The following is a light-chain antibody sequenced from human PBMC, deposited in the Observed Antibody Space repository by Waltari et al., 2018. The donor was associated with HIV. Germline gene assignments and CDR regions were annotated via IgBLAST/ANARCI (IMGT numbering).Light chain of an antibody. CDR2: KVS. J-gene: IGKJ2*01. CDR3: MQGTHWPYT. Sequence: DVVMTQSPLSLPVTLGQPASIFCRSSQSLVYNDGDTYLNWFQQRPGHSPRRLIYKVSDRDSGVPDRFSGSGSGTDFTPKISRVEAEDVGIYYCMQGTHWPYTFGQGTKLEI. V-gene: IGKV2-30*01. CDR1: QSLVYNDGDTY.